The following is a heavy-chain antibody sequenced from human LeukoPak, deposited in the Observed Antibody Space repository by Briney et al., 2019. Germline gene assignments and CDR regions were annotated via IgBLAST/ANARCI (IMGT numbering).Heavy chain of an antibody. CDR3: ARDWGHRWAAAGTHYFDY. D-gene: IGHD6-13*01. CDR2: ISYDGSNK. Sequence: GGSLRLSCAASGFTFSSYAMHWVRQAPGKGLEWVAVISYDGSNKYYADSVKGRFTISRDISKNTLYLQMNSLRAEDTAVYYCARDWGHRWAAAGTHYFDYWGQGTLVTVSS. J-gene: IGHJ4*02. CDR1: GFTFSSYA. V-gene: IGHV3-30-3*01.